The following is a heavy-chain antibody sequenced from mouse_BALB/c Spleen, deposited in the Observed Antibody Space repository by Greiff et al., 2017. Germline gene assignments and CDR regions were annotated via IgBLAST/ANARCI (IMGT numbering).Heavy chain of an antibody. CDR3: ARKGIYYGYDVGFAY. CDR2: IWSGGST. Sequence: QVQLKESGPGLVQPSQSLSITCTVSGFSLTSYGVHWVRQSPGKGLEWLGVIWSGGSTDYNAAFISRLSISKDNSKSQVFFKMNSLQADDTAIYYCARKGIYYGYDVGFAYWGQGTLVTVSA. J-gene: IGHJ3*01. D-gene: IGHD2-2*01. V-gene: IGHV2-4-1*01. CDR1: GFSLTSYG.